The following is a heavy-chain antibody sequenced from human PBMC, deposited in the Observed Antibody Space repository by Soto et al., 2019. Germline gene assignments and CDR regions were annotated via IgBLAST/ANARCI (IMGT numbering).Heavy chain of an antibody. CDR3: ATFIVYYDSNGSTGPDY. CDR2: FDPEDGET. V-gene: IGHV1-24*01. J-gene: IGHJ4*02. CDR1: GYTLTELS. Sequence: SVTVSCKVSGYTLTELSMHWVRQAPGKGLEWMGGFDPEDGETIYAQKFQGRVTMTEDTSTDTAYMELSSLRSEDTAVYYCATFIVYYDSNGSTGPDYWGQGTLVTVSS. D-gene: IGHD3-22*01.